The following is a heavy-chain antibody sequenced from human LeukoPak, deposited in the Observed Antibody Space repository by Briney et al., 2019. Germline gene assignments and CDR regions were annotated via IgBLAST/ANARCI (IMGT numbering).Heavy chain of an antibody. CDR3: AKDMGRYYDSSGFFDY. CDR2: ISWNSGSI. V-gene: IGHV3-9*03. J-gene: IGHJ4*02. D-gene: IGHD3-22*01. CDR1: GFTFSDYY. Sequence: GGSLRLSCAASGFTFSDYYMSWIRQAPGKGLEWVSGISWNSGSIGYADSVKGRFTISRDNAKNSLYLQMNSLRAEDMALYYCAKDMGRYYDSSGFFDYWGQGTLVTVSS.